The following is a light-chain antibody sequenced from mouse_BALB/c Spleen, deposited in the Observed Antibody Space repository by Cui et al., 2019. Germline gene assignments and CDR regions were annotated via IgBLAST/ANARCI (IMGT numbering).Light chain of an antibody. Sequence: DIPMTQSPASLSVSVGETVTITCRASENIYSNLAWYQLKQGNSPQLLVYAATNLADGVPSRFSGSGSGTQYSLKINSLQSEDFGSYYCQHFWGTPYTFGGGTKLEIK. CDR2: AAT. V-gene: IGKV12-46*01. CDR3: QHFWGTPYT. CDR1: ENIYSN. J-gene: IGKJ2*01.